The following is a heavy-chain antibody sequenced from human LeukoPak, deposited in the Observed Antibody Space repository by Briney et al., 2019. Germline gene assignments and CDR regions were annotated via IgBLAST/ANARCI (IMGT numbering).Heavy chain of an antibody. Sequence: PGGSLRLSCAASGFTFNNYAMNWVRQAPGKGLEWVSVISGSGGTTYYADSVKGRFTISRDSSKNTLYLQMNSLRAEDTAVYYCAKVSGEGLYYDGMDVWGQGTTVTVSS. CDR3: AKVSGEGLYYDGMDV. V-gene: IGHV3-23*01. CDR2: ISGSGGTT. D-gene: IGHD1-14*01. J-gene: IGHJ6*02. CDR1: GFTFNNYA.